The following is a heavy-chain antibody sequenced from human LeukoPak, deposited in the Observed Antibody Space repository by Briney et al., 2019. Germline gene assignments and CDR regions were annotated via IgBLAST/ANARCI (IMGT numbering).Heavy chain of an antibody. CDR3: ARPFTVAATKSDDYGDYLSGIAWGD. J-gene: IGHJ4*02. CDR2: IIPIFGTA. D-gene: IGHD4-17*01. CDR1: GGTFSSYA. V-gene: IGHV1-69*01. Sequence: SVKVSCXASGGTFSSYAISWVRQAPRQGLEWMEGIIPIFGTANYAQKFQGRVTITADESTSTAYMELSSLRSEDTAVYYCARPFTVAATKSDDYGDYLSGIAWGDWGQGTLVTVSS.